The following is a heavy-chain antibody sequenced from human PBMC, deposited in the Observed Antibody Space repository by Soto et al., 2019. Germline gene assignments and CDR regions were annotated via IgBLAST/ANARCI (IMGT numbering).Heavy chain of an antibody. CDR2: MYHSGST. Sequence: SETLSLTCAVSGGSISSGGYSWSWIRQPPGKGLEWIGYMYHSGSTYYNKSLKNRVTISIDRSKNQFTLKLSSVNAADTAVYYCARVPDYGGQGILVTVSS. CDR3: ARVPDY. CDR1: GGSISSGGYS. J-gene: IGHJ4*02. D-gene: IGHD2-2*01. V-gene: IGHV4-30-2*01.